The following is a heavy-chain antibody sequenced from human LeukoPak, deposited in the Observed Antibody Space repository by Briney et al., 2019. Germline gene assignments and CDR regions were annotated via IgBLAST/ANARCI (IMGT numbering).Heavy chain of an antibody. J-gene: IGHJ5*02. V-gene: IGHV1-2*02. CDR1: GYTFAGHY. Sequence: ALVKVSCKASGYTFAGHYMHWVRQAPGQGLEWMGWINPNSGGTNYAQKFQGRVTMTRDTSISTAYMELSRLRSDDTAVYYCARESGTTYNWFDPWGQGTLVTVSS. CDR3: ARESGTTYNWFDP. D-gene: IGHD1-14*01. CDR2: INPNSGGT.